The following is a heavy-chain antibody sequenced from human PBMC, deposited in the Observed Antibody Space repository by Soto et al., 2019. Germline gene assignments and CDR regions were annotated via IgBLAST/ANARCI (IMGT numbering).Heavy chain of an antibody. Sequence: VQLVESGGGVVHPGRSLRLSCTASGFILSNYAMNWVRQAPGKGLEWVSTLSKDGANEHYADSVKGRFTISRDGSKNTLYLQMNSLRAEDTAMYYCAKDPSTGSADYWGQGTQVTVSS. CDR1: GFILSNYA. V-gene: IGHV3-23*04. CDR3: AKDPSTGSADY. D-gene: IGHD3-9*01. J-gene: IGHJ4*02. CDR2: LSKDGANE.